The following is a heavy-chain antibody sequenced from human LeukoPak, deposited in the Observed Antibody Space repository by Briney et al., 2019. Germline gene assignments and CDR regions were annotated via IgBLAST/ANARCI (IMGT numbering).Heavy chain of an antibody. J-gene: IGHJ4*02. CDR2: ISYDGSNK. CDR1: GFTFSSYA. V-gene: IGHV3-30*04. D-gene: IGHD4-17*01. CDR3: ARARDYGDPSIDC. Sequence: GGSLRLSCAASGFTFSSYAMHWVRQAPGKGLEWVAVISYDGSNKYYADSVKGRFTISRDNSKNTLYLQMNSLRAEDTAVYYCARARDYGDPSIDCWGQGTLVTVSS.